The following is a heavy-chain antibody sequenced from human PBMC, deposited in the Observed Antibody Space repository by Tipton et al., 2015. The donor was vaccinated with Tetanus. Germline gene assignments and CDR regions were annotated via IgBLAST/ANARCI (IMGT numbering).Heavy chain of an antibody. CDR2: IYESGDT. Sequence: TLSLTCTVSGGYVRGGTFYWGWIRQPPGKGLEWIGSIYESGDTYYIPSLKSRVTISVDTSKNQFSLNLNSMSAADTGVYYCARHHSGYFTPFDYWGQGNLVTVSS. V-gene: IGHV4-39*01. CDR3: ARHHSGYFTPFDY. D-gene: IGHD3-3*01. CDR1: GGYVRGGTFY. J-gene: IGHJ4*02.